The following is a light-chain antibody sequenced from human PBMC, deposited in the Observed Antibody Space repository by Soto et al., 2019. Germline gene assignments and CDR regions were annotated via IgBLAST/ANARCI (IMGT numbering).Light chain of an antibody. CDR2: GVS. J-gene: IGKJ1*01. V-gene: IGKV1-5*03. CDR1: QTVSSW. Sequence: DIQMTQSPSTLSASVGDRVTITCRASQTVSSWLAWFQQKPGKAPNLLIYGVSSVESGVPSRFSGSGSWTEFTLTISNLQPDDFATYYCQQYADSSWTFGQGTKVE. CDR3: QQYADSSWT.